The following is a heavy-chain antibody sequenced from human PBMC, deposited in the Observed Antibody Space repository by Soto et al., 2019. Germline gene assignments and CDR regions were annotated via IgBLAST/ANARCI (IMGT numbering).Heavy chain of an antibody. D-gene: IGHD2-2*01. Sequence: SETLSLTCAVYGGSFSGYYWSWIRQPPGKGLEWIGEINHSGGTNYKPSLKRRVTISVDRSKNQFSLKLSSVTAADTAVYYCARVPDYWGQGTLVTVSS. CDR1: GGSFSGYY. J-gene: IGHJ4*02. V-gene: IGHV4-34*01. CDR2: INHSGGT. CDR3: ARVPDY.